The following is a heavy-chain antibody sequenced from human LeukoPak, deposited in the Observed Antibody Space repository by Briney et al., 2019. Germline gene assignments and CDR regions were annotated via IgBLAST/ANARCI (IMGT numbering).Heavy chain of an antibody. J-gene: IGHJ4*02. V-gene: IGHV4-59*01. D-gene: IGHD4-23*01. CDR1: GGSISSYY. CDR2: IYYSGST. Sequence: SSETLSLTCTVSGGSISSYYWSWIRQPPGKGLEWIGYIYYSGSTNYNPSLKSRVTISVDTSKNQFSLKLSSVTAADTAVYYCARALYGGKHFDYWGQGTLVTVSS. CDR3: ARALYGGKHFDY.